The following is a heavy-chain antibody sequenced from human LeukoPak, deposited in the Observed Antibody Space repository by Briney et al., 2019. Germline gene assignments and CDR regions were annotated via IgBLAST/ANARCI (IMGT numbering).Heavy chain of an antibody. Sequence: ASVKVSCKASGGTFSSYAISWVRQAPGQGLEWMGGIIPIFGTVNYAQKFQGRITITADESTSTVYMELSSLRSEDTAVYYCGLMIVVDSYYYYYMDVWGKGTTVTVSS. CDR1: GGTFSSYA. CDR3: GLMIVVDSYYYYYMDV. D-gene: IGHD2-2*01. V-gene: IGHV1-69*01. CDR2: IIPIFGTV. J-gene: IGHJ6*03.